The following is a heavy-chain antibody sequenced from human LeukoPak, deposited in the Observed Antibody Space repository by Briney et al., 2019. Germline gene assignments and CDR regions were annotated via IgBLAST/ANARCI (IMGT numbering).Heavy chain of an antibody. V-gene: IGHV1-2*04. CDR2: INPNSGGT. CDR1: GYTFTGYY. CDR3: AREGGNYYDSSGYATYYYYYGMDV. J-gene: IGHJ6*02. D-gene: IGHD3-22*01. Sequence: GASVKVSCKASGYTFTGYYMHWVRQAPGQGLEWMGWINPNSGGTNYAQKFQGWVTMTRDTSISTAYMELSRLRSDDTAVYYCAREGGNYYDSSGYATYYYYYGMDVWGQGTTVTVSS.